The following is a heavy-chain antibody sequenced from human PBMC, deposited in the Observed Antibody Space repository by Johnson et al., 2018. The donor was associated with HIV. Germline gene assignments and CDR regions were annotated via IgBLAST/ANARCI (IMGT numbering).Heavy chain of an antibody. CDR1: GFSFSSTW. CDR3: VRDPGWGAFDI. CDR2: INADGSAK. V-gene: IGHV3-7*05. Sequence: VQLVESGGGLVQPGGSLRLSCAASGFSFSSTWMTWVRQAPGKGLEWVAFINADGSAKTYMDSARGRFTISRDNAENSLFLQIHSLRAEDTAVYYCVRDPGWGAFDIWGQGTTVTVSS. D-gene: IGHD1-26*01. J-gene: IGHJ3*02.